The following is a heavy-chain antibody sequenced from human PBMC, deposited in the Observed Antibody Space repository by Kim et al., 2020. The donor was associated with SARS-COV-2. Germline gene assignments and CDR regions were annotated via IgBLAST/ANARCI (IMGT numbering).Heavy chain of an antibody. CDR1: GFTFSSYA. D-gene: IGHD3-9*01. CDR3: AKDKSPYDILTGLDY. CDR2: ISGSGGST. Sequence: GGSLRLSCAASGFTFSSYAMSWVRQAPGKGLEWVSAISGSGGSTYYADSVKGRFTISRDNSKNTLYLQMNSLRAEDTAVYYCAKDKSPYDILTGLDYWGQGTLVTVSS. V-gene: IGHV3-23*01. J-gene: IGHJ4*02.